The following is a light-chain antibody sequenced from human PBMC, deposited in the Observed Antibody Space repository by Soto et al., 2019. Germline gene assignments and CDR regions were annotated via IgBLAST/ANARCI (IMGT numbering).Light chain of an antibody. J-gene: IGKJ2*01. CDR2: DAS. CDR1: QNLNRW. Sequence: DMPMTQPPSTLSASVGDRITITRRASQNLNRWLAWYQQRPGKAPKLLLNDASTLESGVPSRISGRGSGIEVTLTISTLQSDDSATYECQQYNSFFGQGTKLEIK. CDR3: QQYNSF. V-gene: IGKV1-5*01.